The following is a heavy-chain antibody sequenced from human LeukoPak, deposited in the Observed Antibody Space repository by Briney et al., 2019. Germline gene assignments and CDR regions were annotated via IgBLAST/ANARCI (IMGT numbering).Heavy chain of an antibody. V-gene: IGHV3-66*02. CDR1: GFTVSSNY. J-gene: IGHJ4*02. D-gene: IGHD3-10*01. CDR3: ARDYYYGSGSYYTHADY. Sequence: TGGSLRLSCAASGFTVSSNYMSWFRQAPGKGLEWVSVIYSGGSTYYADSVKGRFTISRDNSKNTLYLQMNSLRAEDTAVYYCARDYYYGSGSYYTHADYWGQGTLVTVSS. CDR2: IYSGGST.